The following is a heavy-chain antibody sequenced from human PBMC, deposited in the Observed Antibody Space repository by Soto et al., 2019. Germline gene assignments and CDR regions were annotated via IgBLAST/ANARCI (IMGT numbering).Heavy chain of an antibody. CDR2: IYFRGTT. J-gene: IGHJ4*02. CDR3: ARMNYYGTSGYPFDY. Sequence: SETLSLTCTVSGGSISSYYWRWIRQPPGKGLEWIGYIYFRGTTNYNPSLKSRVTMSADTSKNQFSLKLNSVTAADTAVYYCARMNYYGTSGYPFDYWGQGMMVTVS. V-gene: IGHV4-59*01. D-gene: IGHD3-22*01. CDR1: GGSISSYY.